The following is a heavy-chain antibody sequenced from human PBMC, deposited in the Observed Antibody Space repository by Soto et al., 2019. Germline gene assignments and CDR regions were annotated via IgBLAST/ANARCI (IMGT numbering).Heavy chain of an antibody. CDR3: ARQGYDFWSGYRRGFDY. CDR2: IYYSGST. Sequence: PSETLSLTCTVSGGSISSSSYYWGWIRQPPGKWLEWIGSIYYSGSTYYNPSLKSRATISVDTSKNQFSLKLSSVTAADTAVYYCARQGYDFWSGYRRGFDYWGQGTLVTVSS. CDR1: GGSISSSSYY. D-gene: IGHD3-3*01. V-gene: IGHV4-39*01. J-gene: IGHJ4*02.